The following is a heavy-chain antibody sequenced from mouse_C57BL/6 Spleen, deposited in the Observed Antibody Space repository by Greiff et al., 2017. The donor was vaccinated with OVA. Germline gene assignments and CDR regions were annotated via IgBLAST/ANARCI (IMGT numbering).Heavy chain of an antibody. V-gene: IGHV3-6*01. CDR3: ARAAYSNLYYFDY. D-gene: IGHD2-5*01. J-gene: IGHJ2*01. Sequence: ESGPGLVKPSQSLSLTCSVTGYSITSGYYWNWIRQFPGNKLEWMGYISYDGSNNYNPSLKNRISITRDTSKNQFFLKLNSVTTEDTATYYCARAAYSNLYYFDYWGQGTTLTVSS. CDR1: GYSITSGYY. CDR2: ISYDGSN.